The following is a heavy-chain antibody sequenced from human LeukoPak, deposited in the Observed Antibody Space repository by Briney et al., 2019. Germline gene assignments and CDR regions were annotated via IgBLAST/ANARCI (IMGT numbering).Heavy chain of an antibody. V-gene: IGHV1-3*03. CDR1: GYTFTGYY. J-gene: IGHJ4*01. CDR3: ARADSSSWFNYFDY. Sequence: ASVKVSCKASGYTFTGYYMHWVRQAPGQRLEWMGWINAGNGNTKYSQEFQGRVTITRDTSASTAYMELSSLRSEDMAVYYCARADSSSWFNYFDYWGHGTLVTVSS. CDR2: INAGNGNT. D-gene: IGHD6-13*01.